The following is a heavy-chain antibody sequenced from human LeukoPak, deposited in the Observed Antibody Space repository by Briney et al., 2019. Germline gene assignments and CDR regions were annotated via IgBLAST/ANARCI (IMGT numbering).Heavy chain of an antibody. D-gene: IGHD3-22*01. CDR1: GFTFRSFG. CDR2: IRYEGSDY. CDR3: AKTYYYDSSGYYPDY. Sequence: GRSLRLSCLASGFTFRSFGMHWVRQATREGLGWVALIRYEGSDYYNANSVTGRFTISRDTSKNTLYLQMNSLRAEDTAVYYCAKTYYYDSSGYYPDYWGQGTLVTASS. J-gene: IGHJ4*02. V-gene: IGHV3-30*02.